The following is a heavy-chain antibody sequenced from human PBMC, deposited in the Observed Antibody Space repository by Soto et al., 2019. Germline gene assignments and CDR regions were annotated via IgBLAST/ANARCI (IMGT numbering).Heavy chain of an antibody. D-gene: IGHD3-9*01. CDR3: ARHPSNYDVLTGP. CDR2: IYYNGSP. J-gene: IGHJ5*02. Sequence: SETLSLTCTVSGGSISSTSYYWDWIRQPPGKGLEWIGAIYYNGSPYYNPSLKSRVTISVDTSKNQSSLKLNSVTAADTAVYYCARHPSNYDVLTGPWGQGTLVTVSS. CDR1: GGSISSTSYY. V-gene: IGHV4-39*01.